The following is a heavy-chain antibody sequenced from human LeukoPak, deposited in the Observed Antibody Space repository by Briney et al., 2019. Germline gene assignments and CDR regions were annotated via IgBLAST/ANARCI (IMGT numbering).Heavy chain of an antibody. D-gene: IGHD4-17*01. J-gene: IGHJ3*02. V-gene: IGHV4-30-4*01. CDR3: ARHDYGDYRAFDI. CDR2: IYYSGST. CDR1: GGSISSGDYY. Sequence: SETLSLTCTVSGGSISSGDYYWSWIRQPPGKGLEWIGYIYYSGSTYYNPSLKSRVTISVDTSKNQFSLKLSSVTAADTAVYYCARHDYGDYRAFDIWGQGTMVTVSS.